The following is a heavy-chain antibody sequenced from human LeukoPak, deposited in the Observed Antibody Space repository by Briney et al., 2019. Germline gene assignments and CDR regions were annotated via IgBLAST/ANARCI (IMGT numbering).Heavy chain of an antibody. CDR1: GFTFSSYS. J-gene: IGHJ4*02. D-gene: IGHD6-13*01. CDR3: ARDVAGTLNYFDY. CDR2: ISSSSSYI. Sequence: GGSLRLSCAASGFTFSSYSMNWVRQAPGKGLEWVSSISSSSSYIYYADSVKGRFTISRDNAKNSLYLQMNSLRAEDTAVYYCARDVAGTLNYFDYWGQGTLVTVSS. V-gene: IGHV3-21*01.